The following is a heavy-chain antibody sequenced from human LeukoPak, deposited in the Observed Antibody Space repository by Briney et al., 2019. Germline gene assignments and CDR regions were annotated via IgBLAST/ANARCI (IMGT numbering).Heavy chain of an antibody. V-gene: IGHV1-2*02. CDR1: GGTFSSYT. CDR2: INPNSGGT. Sequence: GASVKVSCKASGGTFSSYTISWVRQAPGQGPEWMGWINPNSGGTNYAQKFQGRVTMTRDTSINTAYVEVGRLRSDDTAVYYCARDPSSRGNFDHWGQGTLVTVSS. D-gene: IGHD5-24*01. CDR3: ARDPSSRGNFDH. J-gene: IGHJ4*02.